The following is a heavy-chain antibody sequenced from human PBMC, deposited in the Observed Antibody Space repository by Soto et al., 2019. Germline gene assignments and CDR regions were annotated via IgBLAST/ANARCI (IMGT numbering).Heavy chain of an antibody. CDR1: GFTFSSYW. J-gene: IGHJ6*02. CDR3: ARAKSGDTIFGVVIIRAYGMDV. CDR2: INSDGSST. D-gene: IGHD3-3*01. Sequence: GGSLRLSCAASGFTFSSYWMHWVRQAPGKGLVWVSRINSDGSSTSYADSVKGRFTISRDNAKNTLYLQMNSLRAEDTAVYYCARAKSGDTIFGVVIIRAYGMDVWDQGTTVTVSS. V-gene: IGHV3-74*01.